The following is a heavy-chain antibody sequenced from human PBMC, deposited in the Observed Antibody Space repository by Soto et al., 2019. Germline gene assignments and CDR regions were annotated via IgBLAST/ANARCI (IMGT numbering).Heavy chain of an antibody. D-gene: IGHD2-21*02. V-gene: IGHV4-4*02. Sequence: QVQLQESGPGLVKPSGTLSLTCAVSGGSISSSNWWSWVRQPPGKGLEWIGEIDHSGSTNYNPSLKSRVTNSVDKSTNPYSLKLSSVTAADTAVYYCARPSTADDAFDIWGQGTMVTVSS. CDR1: GGSISSSNW. CDR2: IDHSGST. CDR3: ARPSTADDAFDI. J-gene: IGHJ3*02.